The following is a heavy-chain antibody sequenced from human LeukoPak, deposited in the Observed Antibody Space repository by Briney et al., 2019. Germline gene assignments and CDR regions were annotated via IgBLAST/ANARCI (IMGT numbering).Heavy chain of an antibody. D-gene: IGHD5-24*01. Sequence: PGGSLRLSCAASGFTFRSYAMHWVRQAPGKGLEWVANIKQDGSEKYYVDSVRGRFTISRDNAKNSLYLQMNSLRAEDTAVYYCARQPGRERWLQSYFDYWGQGTLVTVSS. V-gene: IGHV3-7*01. CDR2: IKQDGSEK. CDR1: GFTFRSYA. J-gene: IGHJ4*02. CDR3: ARQPGRERWLQSYFDY.